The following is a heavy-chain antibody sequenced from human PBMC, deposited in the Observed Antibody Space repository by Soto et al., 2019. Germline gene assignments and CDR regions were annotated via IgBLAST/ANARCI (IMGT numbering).Heavy chain of an antibody. CDR3: ARHPYRSGGSCYYRPAWFDP. CDR1: GGSSSGSSNY. Sequence: PSETLSLTCSVSGGSSSGSSNYWGWIRQPPGKGLEWIGSIYNSGSTYYNPSLKSRVTISVDTSKNQFSLKLNSVTAADTAVYYCARHPYRSGGSCYYRPAWFDPWGQGTLVTVSS. V-gene: IGHV4-39*01. D-gene: IGHD2-15*01. J-gene: IGHJ5*02. CDR2: IYNSGST.